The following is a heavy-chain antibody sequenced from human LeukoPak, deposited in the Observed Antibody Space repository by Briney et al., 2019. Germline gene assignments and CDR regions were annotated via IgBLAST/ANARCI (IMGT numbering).Heavy chain of an antibody. J-gene: IGHJ4*02. V-gene: IGHV3-30*03. CDR2: VTYDRRTE. Sequence: GGSLRLSCLASGFTFSRYGFHWVRQAPGKGSEWVAGVTYDRRTEFYADSVKGRFTLSRDNSKNAVYLQMNSLRTEDTAVYYCARDLGFGAPDDSWGQGTLVTVSS. CDR1: GFTFSRYG. CDR3: ARDLGFGAPDDS. D-gene: IGHD3-10*01.